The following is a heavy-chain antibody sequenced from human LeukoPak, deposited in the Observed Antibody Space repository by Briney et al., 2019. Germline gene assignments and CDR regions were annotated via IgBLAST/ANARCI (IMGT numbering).Heavy chain of an antibody. J-gene: IGHJ4*02. CDR1: GGSISSYY. V-gene: IGHV4-59*01. CDR3: ATSNYCDSSGYLIV. Sequence: SETLSLTCTVSGGSISSYYWSWIRQPPGKGLEWIGYIYYSGSTNYNPSLKSRVTIPVDTSKNQFSLKLSSVTAADTAVYYCATSNYCDSSGYLIVWGQGTLVTVSS. D-gene: IGHD3-22*01. CDR2: IYYSGST.